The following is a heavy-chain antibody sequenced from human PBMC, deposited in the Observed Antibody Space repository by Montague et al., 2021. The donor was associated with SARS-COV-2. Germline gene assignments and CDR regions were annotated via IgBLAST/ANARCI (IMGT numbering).Heavy chain of an antibody. CDR1: GGSINPYY. CDR2: IYYSGST. V-gene: IGHV4-59*01. J-gene: IGHJ6*02. Sequence: SETLSLTCAVSGGSINPYYWSWIRQPPGKGLEWTGYIYYSGSTNYNPSLESRVTILVDTSKKQFSLKLKSMTAADTAVYYCARRRGHYGMDVWGQGTTITVSS. CDR3: ARRRGHYGMDV.